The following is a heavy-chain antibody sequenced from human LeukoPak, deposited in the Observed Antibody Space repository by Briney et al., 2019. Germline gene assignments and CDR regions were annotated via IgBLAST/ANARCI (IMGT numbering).Heavy chain of an antibody. Sequence: GGSLRLSCAASGFTFSSYAMSWVRQAPGKGLEWVSAISGSGGSTYYADSVKGRVTISRDNSKNTLYLQMNSLRAEDTAVYYCAKDSDSSSWPPSIDYWGQGTLVTVSS. CDR2: ISGSGGST. CDR1: GFTFSSYA. D-gene: IGHD6-13*01. CDR3: AKDSDSSSWPPSIDY. V-gene: IGHV3-23*01. J-gene: IGHJ4*02.